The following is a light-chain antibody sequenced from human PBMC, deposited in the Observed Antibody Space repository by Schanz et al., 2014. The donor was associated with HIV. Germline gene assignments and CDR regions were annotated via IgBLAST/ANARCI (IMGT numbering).Light chain of an antibody. CDR3: SSYGGNNNLV. CDR2: DVT. V-gene: IGLV2-14*03. J-gene: IGLJ2*01. CDR1: SSDVGADNS. Sequence: QSVLTQPASVSGSPGQSITISCTGTSSDVGADNSVSWYQQHPGRAPRLLVYDVTYRPSGVSNRFSGSKSGNTASLTISGLQPEDEADYYCSSYGGNNNLVFGGGTKLTVL.